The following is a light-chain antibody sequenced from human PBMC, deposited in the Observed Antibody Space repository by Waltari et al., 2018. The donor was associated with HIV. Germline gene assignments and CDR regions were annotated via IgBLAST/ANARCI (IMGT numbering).Light chain of an antibody. CDR3: SSYAGSNTLL. Sequence: QSALTQPPSASGSPGQSVTISCTGTTKDVGLYNYVSWYQQNPGEAPKLIIFEVSKRPSGCPDRFSGSKSGNTASLTVSGLQSEDEADYFCSSYAGSNTLLFGGGTKLTVL. V-gene: IGLV2-8*01. CDR2: EVS. J-gene: IGLJ2*01. CDR1: TKDVGLYNY.